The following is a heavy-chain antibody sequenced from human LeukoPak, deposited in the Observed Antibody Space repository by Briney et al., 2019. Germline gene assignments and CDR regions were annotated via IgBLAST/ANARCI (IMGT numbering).Heavy chain of an antibody. D-gene: IGHD6-13*01. CDR3: ARVTGYMVEDYFDY. CDR2: INHSGST. J-gene: IGHJ4*02. CDR1: GYSISSGYY. V-gene: IGHV4-38-2*02. Sequence: SETLSLTCTVSGYSISSGYYWSWIRQPPGKGLEWIGEINHSGSTNYNPSLKSRVTISVDTSKNQSSLRLSSVTAADTALYYCARVTGYMVEDYFDYWGQGTLVTVSS.